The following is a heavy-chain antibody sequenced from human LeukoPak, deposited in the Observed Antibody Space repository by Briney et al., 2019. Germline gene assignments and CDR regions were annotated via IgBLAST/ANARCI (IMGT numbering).Heavy chain of an antibody. V-gene: IGHV3-53*01. CDR1: GFTASTYY. Sequence: GGSLRLSCAASGFTASTYYMNWVRQAPGKRLEWVSIIYSGGTTYYADSVKGRFTISRDTSKNTLSLQMNSLRAEDTAVYFCARVGDHFHWNLDLWGRGTLVTVSS. CDR3: ARVGDHFHWNLDL. CDR2: IYSGGTT. J-gene: IGHJ2*01. D-gene: IGHD3-3*02.